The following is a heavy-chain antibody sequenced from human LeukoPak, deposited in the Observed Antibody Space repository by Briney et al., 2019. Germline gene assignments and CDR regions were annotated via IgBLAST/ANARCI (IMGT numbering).Heavy chain of an antibody. V-gene: IGHV1-2*02. Sequence: ASVTVASKAAGYTFTGYYIHWVRQAPGQGLEWMGWIYPYSGDTNYAQNFQGRVTMTRDTSISTAYIELSSLKSDDTAVYYCARGRNSGSSLDIWGQGTMLTVSS. D-gene: IGHD6-6*01. J-gene: IGHJ3*02. CDR2: IYPYSGDT. CDR3: ARGRNSGSSLDI. CDR1: GYTFTGYY.